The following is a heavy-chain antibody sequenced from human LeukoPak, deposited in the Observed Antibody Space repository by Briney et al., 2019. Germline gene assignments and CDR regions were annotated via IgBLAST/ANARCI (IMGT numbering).Heavy chain of an antibody. J-gene: IGHJ3*02. CDR2: INHSGST. V-gene: IGHV4-34*01. CDR3: ARQRNYYDSSGYYTTYAFDI. CDR1: GGSFSGYY. Sequence: SETLSLTCAVYGGSFSGYYWSWIRQPPGKGLEWIGEINHSGSTNYNPSLKSRVTISVDTSKNQFSLKLSSVTAADTAVYYCARQRNYYDSSGYYTTYAFDIWGQGTMVTVPS. D-gene: IGHD3-22*01.